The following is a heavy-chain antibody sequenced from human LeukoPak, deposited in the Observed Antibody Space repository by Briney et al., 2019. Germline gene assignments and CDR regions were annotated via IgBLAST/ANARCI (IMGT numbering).Heavy chain of an antibody. CDR3: ARSRMVGEGAFDI. V-gene: IGHV4-39*01. CDR1: GGSISVTNYY. Sequence: SETLSLTCIVSGGSISVTNYYWGWIRQPPGKGLEWIGSIYYSGNTYYNSHLRSRLTMSVDTSKEQFSLKLSSVTAADTALYYCARSRMVGEGAFDIWGQGSTVIVSS. J-gene: IGHJ3*02. CDR2: IYYSGNT. D-gene: IGHD1-26*01.